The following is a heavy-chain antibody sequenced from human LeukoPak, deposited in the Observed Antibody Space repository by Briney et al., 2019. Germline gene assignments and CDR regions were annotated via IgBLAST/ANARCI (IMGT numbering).Heavy chain of an antibody. CDR2: INPIFGTA. V-gene: IGHV1-69*05. Sequence: SVKVSCKASGGTFSSYAISWVRQAPGQGLEWMGGINPIFGTANYAQKFQGRVTITTDESTSTAYMELSSLRSEDTAVYYCASDIVVVPAAQPSGYYYYMDVWGKGTTVTVSS. CDR3: ASDIVVVPAAQPSGYYYYMDV. CDR1: GGTFSSYA. D-gene: IGHD2-2*01. J-gene: IGHJ6*03.